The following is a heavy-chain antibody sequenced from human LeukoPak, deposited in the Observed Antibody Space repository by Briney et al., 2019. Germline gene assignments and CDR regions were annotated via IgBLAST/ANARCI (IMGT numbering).Heavy chain of an antibody. CDR1: GYTFTGYY. V-gene: IGHV1-2*02. J-gene: IGHJ4*02. D-gene: IGHD5-12*01. Sequence: GASVKVSCKASGYTFTGYYMHWVRQAPGQGLEWMGWINPNSGGTNYAQKFQGRVTMTRDTSISTAYMELSRLRSDDTAVYYRARGRGYSGDLTDYWGQGTLVTVSS. CDR3: ARGRGYSGDLTDY. CDR2: INPNSGGT.